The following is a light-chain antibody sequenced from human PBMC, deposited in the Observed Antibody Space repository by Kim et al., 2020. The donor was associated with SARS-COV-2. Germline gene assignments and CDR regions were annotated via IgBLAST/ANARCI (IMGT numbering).Light chain of an antibody. Sequence: QAVVTQEPSLTVSPGGTVTLTCGSSTGTVTSGHYPYWFQQKPGQAPRTLIYDTSNKHSWTPARFSGSLLGGKAALTLSGAQPEDEAEYYCLLSSSDTRIFGGGTKLTVL. CDR1: TGTVTSGHY. V-gene: IGLV7-46*01. CDR2: DTS. J-gene: IGLJ2*01. CDR3: LLSSSDTRI.